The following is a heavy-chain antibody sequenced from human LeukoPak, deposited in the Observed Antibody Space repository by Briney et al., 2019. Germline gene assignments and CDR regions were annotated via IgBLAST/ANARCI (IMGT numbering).Heavy chain of an antibody. V-gene: IGHV3-23*01. CDR2: MSGSGGST. CDR3: AKSLHGSGSYYNY. J-gene: IGHJ4*02. CDR1: GFTFDEYA. D-gene: IGHD3-10*01. Sequence: GGSLRLSCATSGFTFDEYAMHWVRQAPGKGLEWVSGMSGSGGSTYYADSVKGRSTISRDNSKNTLYLQMNSLRAEDTALYYCAKSLHGSGSYYNYWGQGTLVTVSS.